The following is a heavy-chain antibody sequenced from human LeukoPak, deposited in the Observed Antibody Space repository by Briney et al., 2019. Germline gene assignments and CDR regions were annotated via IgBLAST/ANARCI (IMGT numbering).Heavy chain of an antibody. J-gene: IGHJ4*02. CDR2: ISGSSSST. CDR3: AEEVGATYPTFVS. CDR1: GFTFSSYV. D-gene: IGHD1-26*01. V-gene: IGHV3-23*01. Sequence: PGGSLRLSCAASGFTFSSYVMSWVRQAPGKGLEWVSSISGSSSSTYYAASVKGRFTISRDNSKSTLYLQLNSLRAEDTAVYYCAEEVGATYPTFVSWGQGTLVTVSS.